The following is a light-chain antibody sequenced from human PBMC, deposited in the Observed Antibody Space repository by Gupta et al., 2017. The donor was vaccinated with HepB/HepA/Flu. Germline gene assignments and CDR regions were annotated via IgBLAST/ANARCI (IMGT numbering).Light chain of an antibody. Sequence: SALTQPASVSGSPGQSITISCTGAGTDVVSWYQEHPGKAPKLIIYDVSSRPSGVSNRFSGSKSGNTASLTISGLQAEDEADYYCASYTTTDTPVVFGTGTKLTVL. CDR3: ASYTTTDTPVV. V-gene: IGLV2-14*03. CDR2: DVS. J-gene: IGLJ2*01. CDR1: GTDV.